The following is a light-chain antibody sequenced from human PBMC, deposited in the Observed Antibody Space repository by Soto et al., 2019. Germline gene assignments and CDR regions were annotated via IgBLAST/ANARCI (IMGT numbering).Light chain of an antibody. J-gene: IGKJ1*01. V-gene: IGKV1-5*01. CDR3: QQRSIWPWT. CDR1: QSVSSW. CDR2: DAS. Sequence: DIQMTQSPSTLSASLGDRATITCRASQSVSSWLACYQQKPGKAPNLLIYDASTLESGVPSRFSGSGSGTDFTLTISLLEPEDFAVYYCQQRSIWPWTFGQGTKVDIK.